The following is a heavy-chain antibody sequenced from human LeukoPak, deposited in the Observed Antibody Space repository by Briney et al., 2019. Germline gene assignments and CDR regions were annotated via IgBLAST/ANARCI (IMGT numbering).Heavy chain of an antibody. J-gene: IGHJ6*03. CDR2: ISSSSTTI. D-gene: IGHD1-7*01. CDR3: ARNSFPITGTTNNYYYMDV. V-gene: IGHV3-48*04. CDR1: GFIFSSYS. Sequence: PGGSLRLSCAASGFIFSSYSMKWVRQAPGKWLEWLSYISSSSTTIYYADSVKGRFTISRDNAKNSLYLQMNSLKAEDTAVYYCARNSFPITGTTNNYYYMDVWGKGTTVTVSS.